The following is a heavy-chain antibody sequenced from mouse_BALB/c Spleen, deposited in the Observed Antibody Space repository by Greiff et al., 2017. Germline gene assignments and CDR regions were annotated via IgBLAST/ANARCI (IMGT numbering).Heavy chain of an antibody. CDR1: GFNIKDTY. Sequence: VQLQQSGAELVKPGASVKLSCTASGFNIKDTYMHWVKQRPEQGLEWIGRIDPANGNTKYDPKFQGKATITADTTPNTDYLQLSSLTSEDTAVYYCARARGVPDDWGQGTTLTVSS. CDR3: ARARGVPDD. CDR2: IDPANGNT. V-gene: IGHV14-3*02. D-gene: IGHD2-14*01. J-gene: IGHJ2*01.